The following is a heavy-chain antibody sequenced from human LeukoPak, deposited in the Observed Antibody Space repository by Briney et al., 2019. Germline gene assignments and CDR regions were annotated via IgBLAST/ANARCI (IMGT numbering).Heavy chain of an antibody. CDR2: ISSSGSTI. CDR1: GFTFSSYE. D-gene: IGHD2-21*02. Sequence: GGSLRLSCAASGFTFSSYEMNWVRQAPGKGLEWVSYISSSGSTIYYADSVKGRFTISRDNARNSLYLQMNSLRAEDTAVYYCARDRDSYCGGDCYPYYFDYWGQGTLVTVSS. J-gene: IGHJ4*02. CDR3: ARDRDSYCGGDCYPYYFDY. V-gene: IGHV3-48*03.